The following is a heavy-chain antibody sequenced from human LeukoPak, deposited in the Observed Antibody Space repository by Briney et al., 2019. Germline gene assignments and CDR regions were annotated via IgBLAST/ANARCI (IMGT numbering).Heavy chain of an antibody. CDR3: ARVGYDSSGYPYHFDY. V-gene: IGHV3-53*01. Sequence: GSLRLSCAASGLTVSSNYMTWVRQAPGKGLEWVSVLYSGGSTYYTDSVKGRFIISRDNSKNTLYLQMGSLRAEDTDVYYCARVGYDSSGYPYHFDYWGQGTLVTVSS. CDR1: GLTVSSNY. CDR2: LYSGGST. D-gene: IGHD3-22*01. J-gene: IGHJ4*02.